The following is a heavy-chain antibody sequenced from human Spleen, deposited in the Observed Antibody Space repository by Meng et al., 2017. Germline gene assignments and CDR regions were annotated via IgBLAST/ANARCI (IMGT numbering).Heavy chain of an antibody. J-gene: IGHJ4*02. Sequence: QVQLVESGGGVVQPGGSLRLSCATSGLTFSHYPFHWIRQAPDKGLEWVALISSNGNDKYYSDSVKGRFTISKDNSKNTLSLQMNSLRPEDTAVYYCASLGSYSPWVSGFYDYWGQGTLVTVSS. V-gene: IGHV3-30-3*01. CDR3: ASLGSYSPWVSGFYDY. CDR2: ISSNGNDK. D-gene: IGHD1-26*01. CDR1: GLTFSHYP.